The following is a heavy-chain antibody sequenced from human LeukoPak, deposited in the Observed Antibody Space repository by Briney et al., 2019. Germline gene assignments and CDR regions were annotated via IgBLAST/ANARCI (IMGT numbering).Heavy chain of an antibody. CDR3: ARKTDSSGSGDY. CDR1: GFTVSSNF. J-gene: IGHJ4*02. V-gene: IGHV3-53*01. D-gene: IGHD3-22*01. CDR2: IYSRGGT. Sequence: SGGSLRLSCAASGFTVSSNFMSWVRQAPGKGLECVSVIYSRGGTYYADSVQGRFTISRDASKNTLFLQMNSLGADDTAVYYCARKTDSSGSGDYWGQGTLVTVSS.